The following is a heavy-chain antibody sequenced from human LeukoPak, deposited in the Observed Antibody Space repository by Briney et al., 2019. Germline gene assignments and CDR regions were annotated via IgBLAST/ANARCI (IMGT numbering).Heavy chain of an antibody. CDR2: IYSGGST. D-gene: IGHD3-22*01. CDR3: ARDGFGYYYDSKGAAFDI. Sequence: GGSLRLSCAASGFTVSSNYMSWVRQAPGKGLEWVSVIYSGGSTYYADSVKGRFTISRDNSKNTLYLQMNSLRAEDTAVYYCARDGFGYYYDSKGAAFDIWGQGTMVTVSS. CDR1: GFTVSSNY. V-gene: IGHV3-53*01. J-gene: IGHJ3*02.